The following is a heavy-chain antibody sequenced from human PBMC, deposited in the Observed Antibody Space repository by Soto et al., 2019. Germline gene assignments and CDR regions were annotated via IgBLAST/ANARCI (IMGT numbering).Heavy chain of an antibody. Sequence: GGSLRLSCAASGFTFSSYGMHWVRQAPGKGLEWVAVISYDGSNKYYADSVKGRFTISRDNSKNTLYLQMNSLRAEDTAVYYCAKADDHYDYIWGSYRYWPLDYWGQGTLVTVSS. CDR3: AKADDHYDYIWGSYRYWPLDY. D-gene: IGHD3-16*02. J-gene: IGHJ4*02. V-gene: IGHV3-30*18. CDR2: ISYDGSNK. CDR1: GFTFSSYG.